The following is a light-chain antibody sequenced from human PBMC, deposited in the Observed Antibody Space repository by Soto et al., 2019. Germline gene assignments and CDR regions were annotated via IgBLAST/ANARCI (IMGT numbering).Light chain of an antibody. CDR3: ISFTSRHIYV. Sequence: QSVLTQPASVSGSPGQSITVSCSGTSSDIGSYNHVAWYQQFPGKSPKLMIYAVSDRPSGVSDRFSGSKSGITASLTISGLQTEDEADYYCISFTSRHIYVFGTGTKVTVL. V-gene: IGLV2-14*03. J-gene: IGLJ1*01. CDR2: AVS. CDR1: SSDIGSYNH.